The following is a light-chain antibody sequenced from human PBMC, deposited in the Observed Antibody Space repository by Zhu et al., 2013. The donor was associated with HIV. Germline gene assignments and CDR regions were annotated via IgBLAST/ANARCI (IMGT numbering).Light chain of an antibody. CDR2: GN. J-gene: IGKJ2*01. V-gene: IGKV3-20*01. CDR1: RSLNIAY. Sequence: EFVLTQSPGTLSVSPGERVALSCRASRSLNIAYVAWFQQWHGHAPSLLLYGNTRASGVSDRFSASGSGTDFTLIISNVEPTDCAVYYCLQFAGSPYTFGQGTRLEI. CDR3: LQFAGSPYT.